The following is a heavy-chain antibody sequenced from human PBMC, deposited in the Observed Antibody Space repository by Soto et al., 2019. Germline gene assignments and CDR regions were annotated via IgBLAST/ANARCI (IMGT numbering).Heavy chain of an antibody. Sequence: QVQLVQSGAEVKKPGSSVKVSCKASGGTFNNYGISWVRQAPGQGLEWMGGVIPIFGSAKYTEFFRGRITITADTATSTAYMELSSLKSEDTGVYYCATQAVAGATGHGMDVWGQWTTVTVSS. CDR1: GGTFNNYG. V-gene: IGHV1-69*06. CDR2: VIPIFGSA. D-gene: IGHD6-13*01. CDR3: ATQAVAGATGHGMDV. J-gene: IGHJ6*02.